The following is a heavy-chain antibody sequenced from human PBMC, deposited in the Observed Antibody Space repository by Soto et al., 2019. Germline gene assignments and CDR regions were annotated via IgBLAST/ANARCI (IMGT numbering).Heavy chain of an antibody. J-gene: IGHJ4*02. V-gene: IGHV1-69*01. CDR1: GGTSNRYA. CDR3: ATGSGSGGFDS. D-gene: IGHD1-26*01. CDR2: SIPIFGTA. Sequence: QVQLVQSGAEVKKPGSSVKVSCKASGGTSNRYAFSWVRQAPGQGLEWMGGSIPIFGTANYAQKFQGRATITADESTSTGYMELSRLRSDDTATYYCATGSGSGGFDSWGQGTQVIVSS.